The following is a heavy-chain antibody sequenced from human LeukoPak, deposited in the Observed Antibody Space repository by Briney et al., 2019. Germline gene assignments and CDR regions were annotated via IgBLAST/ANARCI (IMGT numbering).Heavy chain of an antibody. Sequence: GGSLRLSCAASGFTFSSYWMHWVRQAPGKGLEWVSGISWNSGSIGYADSVKGRFTISRDNAKNSLYLQMNSLRAEDTALYYCAKDKLGSSGWYGAFDIWGQGTMVTVSS. V-gene: IGHV3-9*01. CDR1: GFTFSSYW. CDR3: AKDKLGSSGWYGAFDI. D-gene: IGHD6-19*01. CDR2: ISWNSGSI. J-gene: IGHJ3*02.